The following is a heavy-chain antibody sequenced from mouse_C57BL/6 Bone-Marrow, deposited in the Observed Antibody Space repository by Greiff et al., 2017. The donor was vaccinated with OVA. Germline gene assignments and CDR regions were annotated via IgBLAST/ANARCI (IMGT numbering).Heavy chain of an antibody. CDR3: ARDYGSRIFDY. Sequence: LQQSEGGLVQPGSSMKLSCTASGFTFSDYYMAWVRQVPEKGLEWVANINYDGSSTYYLDSLKSRFIISRDNAKNILYLQMSSLKSEDTATYYCARDYGSRIFDYWGQGTTLTVSS. CDR2: INYDGSST. V-gene: IGHV5-16*01. J-gene: IGHJ2*01. D-gene: IGHD1-1*01. CDR1: GFTFSDYY.